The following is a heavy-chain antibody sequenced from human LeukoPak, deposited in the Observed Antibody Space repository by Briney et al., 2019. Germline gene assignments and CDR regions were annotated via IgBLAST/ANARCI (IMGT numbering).Heavy chain of an antibody. V-gene: IGHV3-13*01. J-gene: IGHJ1*01. CDR3: ARGFHCSGGRCYLDLLL. CDR1: GFTFNNYD. D-gene: IGHD2-15*01. CDR2: IGTEGDT. Sequence: TGGSLRLACAASGFTFNNYDMHWVRQATGKGLEWVAAIGTEGDTYYPDSVKGRFTISRENGKNSLFLQMDSLRAGDSAVYYCARGFHCSGGRCYLDLLLWGQGTLVTVSS.